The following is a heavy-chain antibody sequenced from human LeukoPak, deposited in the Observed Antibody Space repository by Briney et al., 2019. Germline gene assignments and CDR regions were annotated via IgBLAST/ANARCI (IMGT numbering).Heavy chain of an antibody. CDR2: ISYDGSNK. V-gene: IGHV3-30*18. CDR1: GFTFSSYG. J-gene: IGHJ6*02. CDR3: AKVTIAAAGRTDYYYGMDV. D-gene: IGHD6-13*01. Sequence: PGGSLRLSCAASGFTFSSYGMRWVRQAPGKGLEWVAVISYDGSNKYYADSVKGRFTISRDNSKNTLYLQMNSLRAEDTAVYYCAKVTIAAAGRTDYYYGMDVWGQGTTVTVSS.